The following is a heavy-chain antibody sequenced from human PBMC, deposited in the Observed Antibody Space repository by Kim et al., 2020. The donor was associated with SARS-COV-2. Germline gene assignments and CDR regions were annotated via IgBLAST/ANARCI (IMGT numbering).Heavy chain of an antibody. Sequence: GGSLRLSCAASGFTFSDYTMNWVRQAPGKGLEWVSSISGSSGYIYYADSVKGRFTISRDNAKNSLYLQMSSLRAEDTAVYYCARDGRRVLEWRAFDMWGQGTMVNVSS. CDR1: GFTFSDYT. V-gene: IGHV3-21*01. CDR3: ARDGRRVLEWRAFDM. D-gene: IGHD3-3*01. J-gene: IGHJ3*02. CDR2: ISGSSGYI.